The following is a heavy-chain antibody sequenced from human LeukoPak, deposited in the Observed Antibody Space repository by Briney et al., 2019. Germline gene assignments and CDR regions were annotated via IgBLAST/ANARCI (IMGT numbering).Heavy chain of an antibody. CDR2: IYYSGST. J-gene: IGHJ6*03. CDR3: ARVTLEVSLKKYYYYYMDV. CDR1: GGSISSYY. V-gene: IGHV4-39*07. Sequence: SETLSLTCTVSGGSISSYYWGWIRQPPGKGLEWIGSIYYSGSTYYNPSLKSRVTISVDTSKNQFSLKLSSVTAADTAVYYCARVTLEVSLKKYYYYYMDVWGKGTTVTVSS.